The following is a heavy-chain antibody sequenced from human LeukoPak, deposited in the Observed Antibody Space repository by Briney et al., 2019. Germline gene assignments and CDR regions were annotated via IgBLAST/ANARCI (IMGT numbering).Heavy chain of an antibody. CDR1: GGTFSSYA. J-gene: IGHJ5*02. V-gene: IGHV1-69*05. CDR3: ARNLGYCSSTSCYSLDP. D-gene: IGHD2-2*01. CDR2: IIPIFGTA. Sequence: GASVKVSCKASGGTFSSYAISWVRQAPGQGLEWMGRIIPIFGTANYAQKFQGRVTITTDESTSTAYMELSSLRSEDTAVYYCARNLGYCSSTSCYSLDPWGQGTLVTVSS.